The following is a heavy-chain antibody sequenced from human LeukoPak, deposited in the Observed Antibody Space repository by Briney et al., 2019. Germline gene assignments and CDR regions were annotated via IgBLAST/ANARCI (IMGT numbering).Heavy chain of an antibody. D-gene: IGHD1-20*01. CDR2: INPSGGGT. CDR3: ARDNSRNSNDY. V-gene: IGHV1-46*01. J-gene: IGHJ4*02. CDR1: GYTFTSYY. Sequence: ASVKVSCKASGYTFTSYYMHGVRQAPGQGLEWMGIINPSGGGTNYAQNFQGRVTMTRDTSTSAVYMELSSLRSEDTAMYYCARDNSRNSNDYWGQGTLVTVSS.